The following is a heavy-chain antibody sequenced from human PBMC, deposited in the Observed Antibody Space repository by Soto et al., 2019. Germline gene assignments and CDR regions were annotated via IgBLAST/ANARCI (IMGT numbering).Heavy chain of an antibody. CDR1: GGTLRSHA. CDR3: AGTVEIPYYHGMNV. J-gene: IGHJ6*02. V-gene: IGHV1-69*01. CDR2: IIPIFGSP. D-gene: IGHD4-4*01. Sequence: VQLVQSGAEVKKPGSSVRVSCKASGGTLRSHAINWVRQAPGQGLEWMGRIIPIFGSPYYAQKIQGRVTITADESSITAYVELRRLRSEDTAGYYGAGTVEIPYYHGMNVWGQGTTVTVSS.